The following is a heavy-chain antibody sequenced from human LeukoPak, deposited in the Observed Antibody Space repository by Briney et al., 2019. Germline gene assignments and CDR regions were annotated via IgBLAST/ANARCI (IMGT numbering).Heavy chain of an antibody. CDR3: ARTQPNTGYSSGWPYYFDY. J-gene: IGHJ4*02. CDR1: GGTFSSYA. D-gene: IGHD6-19*01. CDR2: IIPIFGTA. V-gene: IGHV1-69*13. Sequence: SVKVSCKASGGTFSSYAISWVRQAPGQGLERMGGIIPIFGTANYAQKFQGRVTITADESTSTAYMELSSLRSEDTAVYYCARTQPNTGYSSGWPYYFDYWGQGTLVTVSS.